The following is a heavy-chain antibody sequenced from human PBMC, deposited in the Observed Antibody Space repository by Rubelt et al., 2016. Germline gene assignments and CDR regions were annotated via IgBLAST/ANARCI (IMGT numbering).Heavy chain of an antibody. D-gene: IGHD5-18*01. J-gene: IGHJ4*02. CDR3: ARLGPKGIQQRPLDY. V-gene: IGHV4-34*02. Sequence: QVQLQQGGAGLLKPSETLSLTCAVYGGSFSGYYWSWIRQPPGKGLEWIGEINLGGSSNYNPSLKTRVTISVDTSKNQFSLTVNSVTAGDTAIDYWARLGPKGIQQRPLDYWGQGSLVIVSS. CDR2: INLGGSS. CDR1: GGSFSGYY.